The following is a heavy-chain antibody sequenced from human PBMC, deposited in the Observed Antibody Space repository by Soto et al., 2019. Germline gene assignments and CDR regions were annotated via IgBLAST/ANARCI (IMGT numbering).Heavy chain of an antibody. Sequence: EVQLLESGGGLVQPGGSLRLSCAASAFTFSSYAMSWVRQAPGKGLEWVSGIDTSGGSTYYADSVKGRFTISRDNSKXXXXXXXXXXXXXXXXXXXXXXXXXXXXXXXHPIDSWGQGTLVTVSS. CDR2: IDTSGGST. V-gene: IGHV3-23*01. CDR3: XXXXXXXXXXXHPIDS. CDR1: AFTFSSYA. J-gene: IGHJ4*02.